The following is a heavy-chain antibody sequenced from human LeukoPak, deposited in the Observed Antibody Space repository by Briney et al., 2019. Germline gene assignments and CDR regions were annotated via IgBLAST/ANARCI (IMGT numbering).Heavy chain of an antibody. V-gene: IGHV3-23*01. CDR3: AKDLLAVAGNFAFDI. Sequence: PSETLSLTCAVYGGSFSGYYWSWVRQAPGKGLEWVSAISGSGGSTYYADSVKGRFTISRDNSKNTLYLQMNSLRAEDTAVYYCAKDLLAVAGNFAFDIWGQGTMVAVSS. D-gene: IGHD6-19*01. CDR2: ISGSGGST. J-gene: IGHJ3*02. CDR1: GGSFSGYY.